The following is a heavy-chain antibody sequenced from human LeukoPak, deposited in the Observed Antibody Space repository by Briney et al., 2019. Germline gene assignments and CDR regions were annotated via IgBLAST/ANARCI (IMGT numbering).Heavy chain of an antibody. CDR1: GYTFTSYG. CDR3: ARDLKWCGELLSLNY. V-gene: IGHV1-18*01. D-gene: IGHD3-10*01. CDR2: ISAYNGNT. J-gene: IGHJ4*02. Sequence: GASVKVSCKASGYTFTSYGISWVRQAPGQGLEWMGWISAYNGNTNYAQKLQGRVTMTTDTSTSTAYMELRSLRSDDTAVYYCARDLKWCGELLSLNYWGQGTLVTVSS.